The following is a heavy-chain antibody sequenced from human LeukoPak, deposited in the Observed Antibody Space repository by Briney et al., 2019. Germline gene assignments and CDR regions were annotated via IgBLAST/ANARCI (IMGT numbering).Heavy chain of an antibody. CDR1: GFXFSSYE. V-gene: IGHV3-48*03. D-gene: IGHD4-11*01. Sequence: GGSLRLSCAASGFXFSSYEINWVRQAPGKGLQWDSGICSDGNTIYYADSVKGRLTISRDNAKNSLYLQMNSLRAEDTAVYYCARYSSPVGNRFAPWGQGTLVTVSS. CDR2: ICSDGNTI. J-gene: IGHJ5*02. CDR3: ARYSSPVGNRFAP.